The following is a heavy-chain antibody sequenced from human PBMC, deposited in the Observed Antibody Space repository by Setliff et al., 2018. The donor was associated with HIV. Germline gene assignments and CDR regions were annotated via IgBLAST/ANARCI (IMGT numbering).Heavy chain of an antibody. J-gene: IGHJ3*02. D-gene: IGHD2-21*02. Sequence: PSETLSLTCTVSGYSISSGYYWGWIRQPPGKGLEWIGSFYYSGSTSYNPSLKSRVTISGDTSKNQFSLNLNSVTAADTAVYYCARGQGCGGGCHYAFEMWGQGTMVTVSS. CDR1: GYSISSGYY. V-gene: IGHV4-38-2*02. CDR2: FYYSGST. CDR3: ARGQGCGGGCHYAFEM.